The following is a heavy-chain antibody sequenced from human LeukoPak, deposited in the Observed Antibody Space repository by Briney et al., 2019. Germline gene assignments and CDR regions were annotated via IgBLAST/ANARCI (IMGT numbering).Heavy chain of an antibody. CDR1: GGSTSSSDYY. V-gene: IGHV4-39*01. CDR3: ADIAVAGAFDY. CDR2: IRYSGNT. J-gene: IGHJ4*02. Sequence: PSETLSLTCTVSGGSTSSSDYYWGWIRQPPDEGLEWIASIRYSGNTYYNPSLKSRVTISVDTSKNQFSLKLNSVTAADTAVYYCADIAVAGAFDYWGQGTLVTVSS. D-gene: IGHD6-19*01.